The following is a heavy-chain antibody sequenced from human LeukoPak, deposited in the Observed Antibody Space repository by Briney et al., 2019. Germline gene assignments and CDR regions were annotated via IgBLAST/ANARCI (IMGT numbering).Heavy chain of an antibody. J-gene: IGHJ4*02. CDR2: IYTSGST. Sequence: SETLSLTCTVSGGSISSYYWSWIRQPAGKGLEWIGRIYTSGSTNYNPSLKSRVTMSVDTSKNQFSLKLNSVTAADTAVYYCVRGLGYCSGGNCYFDYWGQGTLVTVSS. CDR1: GGSISSYY. D-gene: IGHD2-15*01. CDR3: VRGLGYCSGGNCYFDY. V-gene: IGHV4-4*07.